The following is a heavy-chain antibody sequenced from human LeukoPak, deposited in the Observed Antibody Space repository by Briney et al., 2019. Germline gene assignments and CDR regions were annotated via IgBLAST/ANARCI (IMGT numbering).Heavy chain of an antibody. CDR3: ARRTYYYYYMDV. Sequence: PSETLSLICTVSGGSISSYYWSWIRQPPRQGLERIGYIYTSGSTNYNPSLKSRVTISVDTSKNQFSLKLSSVTAADTAVYYCARRTYYYYYMDVWGKGTTVTVSS. CDR1: GGSISSYY. CDR2: IYTSGST. V-gene: IGHV4-4*09. J-gene: IGHJ6*03.